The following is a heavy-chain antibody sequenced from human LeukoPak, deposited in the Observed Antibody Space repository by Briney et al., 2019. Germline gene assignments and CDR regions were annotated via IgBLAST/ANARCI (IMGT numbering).Heavy chain of an antibody. V-gene: IGHV4-59*12. CDR2: IYYSGST. Sequence: SETLSLTCTVSGGSISSYYWSWIRQPPGKGLEWIGYIYYSGSTYYNPSLKSRVTISVDTSKNQFSLKLSSVTAADTAVYYCARDPDTAMVPDAFDIWGQGTMVTVSS. CDR1: GGSISSYY. D-gene: IGHD5-18*01. CDR3: ARDPDTAMVPDAFDI. J-gene: IGHJ3*02.